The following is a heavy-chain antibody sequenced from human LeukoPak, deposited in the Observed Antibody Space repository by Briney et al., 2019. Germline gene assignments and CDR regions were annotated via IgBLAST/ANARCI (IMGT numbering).Heavy chain of an antibody. D-gene: IGHD6-13*01. CDR2: INPNSGGT. Sequence: ASVKVSCKASGYTFTGYYMHWVRQAPGQGLEWMGWINPNSGGTNYAQKFQGRVTMTRDTSISTAYMELSRLRSDDTAVYYCARGRYSSSWYPHYYYGMDVWGQGTTVTVSS. CDR1: GYTFTGYY. CDR3: ARGRYSSSWYPHYYYGMDV. J-gene: IGHJ6*02. V-gene: IGHV1-2*02.